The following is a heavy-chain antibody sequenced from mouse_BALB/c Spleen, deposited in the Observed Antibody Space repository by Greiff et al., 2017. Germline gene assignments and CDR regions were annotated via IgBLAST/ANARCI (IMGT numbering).Heavy chain of an antibody. CDR1: GYTFTSYV. V-gene: IGHV1-14*01. CDR3: ARPYYGNYGYALDY. J-gene: IGHJ4*01. Sequence: EVQLQQSGPELVKPGDSVKMSCKASGYTFTSYVMHWVKQKPGQGLEWIGYINPYNDGTKYNEKFKGKATLTSDKSSSTAYMELSSLTSEDSAVYYCARPYYGNYGYALDYWGQGTSVTVSS. CDR2: INPYNDGT. D-gene: IGHD2-10*01.